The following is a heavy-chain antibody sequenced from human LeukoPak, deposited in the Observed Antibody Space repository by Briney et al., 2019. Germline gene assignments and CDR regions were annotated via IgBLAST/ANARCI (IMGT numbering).Heavy chain of an antibody. D-gene: IGHD5-18*01. Sequence: PGGSLRLSCAASGFTFSSYAMSWVRQVPGKGLEWVSAISGSGGSTYYADSVKGRFTISRDNSKNTLYLQMNSLRAEDTAVYYCAKDWRNTAMALDAFDIWGQGTMVTVSS. J-gene: IGHJ3*02. CDR2: ISGSGGST. V-gene: IGHV3-23*01. CDR3: AKDWRNTAMALDAFDI. CDR1: GFTFSSYA.